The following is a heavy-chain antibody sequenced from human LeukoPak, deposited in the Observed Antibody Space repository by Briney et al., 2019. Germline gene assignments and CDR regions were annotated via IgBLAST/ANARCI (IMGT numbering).Heavy chain of an antibody. CDR2: LDPEDGET. J-gene: IGHJ3*02. CDR1: GYTLTELS. Sequence: ASVKVSCKVSGYTLTELSMHWVRQAPGKGLEWMGGLDPEDGETIYAQKFQGRVTMTEDTSTDTAYMELSSLRSEDTAVYYCATVSYCGGDCYFGDAFDIWGQGTMVTVSS. D-gene: IGHD2-21*02. CDR3: ATVSYCGGDCYFGDAFDI. V-gene: IGHV1-24*01.